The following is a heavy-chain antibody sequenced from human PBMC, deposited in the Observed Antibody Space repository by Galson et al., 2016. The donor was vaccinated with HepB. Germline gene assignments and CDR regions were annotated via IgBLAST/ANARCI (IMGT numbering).Heavy chain of an antibody. CDR2: ISSGGGNI. CDR3: ARDSYCDGDCYVGAFDI. V-gene: IGHV3-11*04. Sequence: SLRLSCAASGFSFSDYNMNWIRQAPGKGLEWVSYISSGGGNIYYADSVKGRFTISRDNAKNSLSLQMNSLRDEDTALYYCARDSYCDGDCYVGAFDIWGQGTMVTVSS. J-gene: IGHJ3*02. CDR1: GFSFSDYN. D-gene: IGHD2-21*02.